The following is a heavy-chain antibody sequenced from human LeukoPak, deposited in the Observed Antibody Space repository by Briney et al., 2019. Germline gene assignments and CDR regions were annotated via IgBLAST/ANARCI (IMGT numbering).Heavy chain of an antibody. D-gene: IGHD4-17*01. J-gene: IGHJ4*02. CDR3: ARYHMTTVTKYFDY. V-gene: IGHV4-31*03. Sequence: SQTLSLTCIVSGGSISSGGYYWSWIRQHPGKGLEWIGYIYYSGSTYYNPSLKSRVTISVDTSKNQFSLKLSSVTAADTAVYYCARYHMTTVTKYFDYWGQGTLVTVSS. CDR1: GGSISSGGYY. CDR2: IYYSGST.